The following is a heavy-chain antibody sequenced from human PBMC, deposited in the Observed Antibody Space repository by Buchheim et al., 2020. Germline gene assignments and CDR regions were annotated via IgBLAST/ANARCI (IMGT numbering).Heavy chain of an antibody. D-gene: IGHD6-19*01. Sequence: EVQLVESGGGLVQPGGSLRLSCAASGFTFSSYEMNWVRQAPGKGLEWVSYISSSGSTIYYADSVKGRFTISRDNAKNSLYLQMNSLRAEDTAVYYCAKERGGGFPHIAVAEPDYWGQGTL. CDR1: GFTFSSYE. CDR2: ISSSGSTI. J-gene: IGHJ4*02. V-gene: IGHV3-48*03. CDR3: AKERGGGFPHIAVAEPDY.